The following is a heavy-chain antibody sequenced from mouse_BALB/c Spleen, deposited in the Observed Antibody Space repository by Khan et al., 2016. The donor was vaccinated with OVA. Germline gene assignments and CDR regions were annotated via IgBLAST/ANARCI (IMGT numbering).Heavy chain of an antibody. V-gene: IGHV3-8*02. J-gene: IGHJ3*01. CDR2: IIYTGYT. CDR3: ARSTYRYAFVY. CDR1: GDSITSGY. Sequence: EVQLQESGPSLVKPSQTLSLTCSVTGDSITSGYWNWIQKFPGNKLEYMGYIIYTGYTYYNPSLQSRISITRHTSKNQYYLQLNSVTDEDTATYYCARSTYRYAFVYWGQGTLVTVSA. D-gene: IGHD2-14*01.